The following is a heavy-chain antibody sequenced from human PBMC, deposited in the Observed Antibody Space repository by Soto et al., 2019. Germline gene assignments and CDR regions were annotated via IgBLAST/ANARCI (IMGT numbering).Heavy chain of an antibody. D-gene: IGHD2-2*01. CDR3: ARVPSDIVVVPAATYNWFDP. CDR2: ISAYNGNT. CDR1: GYTFTSYG. Sequence: ASVKVSCKASGYTFTSYGISWVRQAPGQGLEWMGWISAYNGNTNYAQKLQGRVTMTTDTSTSTACMELRSLRSDDTAVYYCARVPSDIVVVPAATYNWFDPWGQGTLVTVSS. J-gene: IGHJ5*02. V-gene: IGHV1-18*01.